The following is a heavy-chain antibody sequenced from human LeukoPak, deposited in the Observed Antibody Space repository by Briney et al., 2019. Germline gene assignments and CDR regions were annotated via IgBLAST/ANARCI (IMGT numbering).Heavy chain of an antibody. J-gene: IGHJ6*03. D-gene: IGHD2-15*01. CDR1: GGSFSGYY. CDR2: INHSGST. V-gene: IGHV4-34*01. CDR3: ARSVEGYCRGGSCYYYSYYMDV. Sequence: SETLSLTCAVYGGSFSGYYWSWIRQPPGKGLEWIGEINHSGSTNYNPSPKSRVTISVDTSKNQFSLKLSSVTAADTAVYYCARSVEGYCRGGSCYYYSYYMDVWGKGTTVTVSS.